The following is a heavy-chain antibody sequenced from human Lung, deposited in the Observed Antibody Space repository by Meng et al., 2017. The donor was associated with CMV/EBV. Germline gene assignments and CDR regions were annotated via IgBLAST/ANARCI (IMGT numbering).Heavy chain of an antibody. CDR2: INASGGNT. Sequence: SVXVSXXASGYTFTYYYIHWVRQAPGQGLEWMGIINASGGNTNYAQKFQGRVTMTRDTSTSTVYMELSSLRSEDTAVYYCARGQGSTFGTGYGMAVWGQGTXVTVAS. V-gene: IGHV1-46*01. CDR1: GYTFTYYY. J-gene: IGHJ6*02. CDR3: ARGQGSTFGTGYGMAV. D-gene: IGHD3-3*01.